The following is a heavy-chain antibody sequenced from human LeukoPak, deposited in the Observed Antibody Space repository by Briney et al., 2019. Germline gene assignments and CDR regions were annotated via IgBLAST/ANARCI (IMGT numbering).Heavy chain of an antibody. J-gene: IGHJ4*02. Sequence: SETLSLTCAVYGGSLSGYCWSWIRQPPGKGLEWIGEINHTGSTNYNPSLKSRVTISVDTSKNQFSLKLSSVTAADTAVYYCAREPEGWYEGGYYFDYWGQGTLVTVSS. CDR2: INHTGST. CDR1: GGSLSGYC. CDR3: AREPEGWYEGGYYFDY. D-gene: IGHD6-19*01. V-gene: IGHV4-34*01.